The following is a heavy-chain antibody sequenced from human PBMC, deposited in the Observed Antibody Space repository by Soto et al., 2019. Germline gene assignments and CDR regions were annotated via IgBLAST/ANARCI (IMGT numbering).Heavy chain of an antibody. CDR1: GGSISSGDYY. CDR3: ATSFLGMLSYGMDV. Sequence: QVQLQESGPGLVKPSQTLSLTCTVSGGSISSGDYYWSWIRQPPGKGLEWIGYIYYSGSTYTNPSLRSRVTMSVDPSKNQFARKVSSVTAADTAVYYCATSFLGMLSYGMDVWGQGTTVTVSS. D-gene: IGHD2-8*01. J-gene: IGHJ6*02. CDR2: IYYSGST. V-gene: IGHV4-30-4*01.